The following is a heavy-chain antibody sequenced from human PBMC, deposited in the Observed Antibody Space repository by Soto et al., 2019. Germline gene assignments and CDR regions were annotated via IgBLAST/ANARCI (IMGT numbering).Heavy chain of an antibody. CDR1: GFTFGSYW. CDR3: TRDSSPKYTTYWVAAFDF. V-gene: IGHV3-7*05. CDR2: INRDGSVK. J-gene: IGHJ3*01. Sequence: EVQLVESGGGLVQPGGSLRLSCAASGFTFGSYWMTWVRQAPGKGLEWVANINRDGSVKNYVDSVKGRFTVSRDNANGSLYFQMYSLRVEDAAVFYCTRDSSPKYTTYWVAAFDFWGQGTMVTVS. D-gene: IGHD2-2*02.